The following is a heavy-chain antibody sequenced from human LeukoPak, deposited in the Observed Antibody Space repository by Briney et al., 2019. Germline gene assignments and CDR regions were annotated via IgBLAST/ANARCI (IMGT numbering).Heavy chain of an antibody. Sequence: SETLSLTCTVSGDSMNGLSWSWIRQSPGKGLEWIAYIYDTGNTNTSPSLKSRVTLSVDTSKKQFSLRLSSVTAADTAVYYCARGVWVGFSSYYFDYWGQGTLVTVSS. CDR3: ARGVWVGFSSYYFDY. D-gene: IGHD3-10*01. CDR2: IYDTGNT. J-gene: IGHJ4*02. CDR1: GDSMNGLS. V-gene: IGHV4-59*11.